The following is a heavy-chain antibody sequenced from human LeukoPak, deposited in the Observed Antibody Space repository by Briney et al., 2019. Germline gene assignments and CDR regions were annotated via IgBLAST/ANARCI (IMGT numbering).Heavy chain of an antibody. CDR2: ISGSGGST. CDR3: AKSEKLWFGGSEYYYGMDV. J-gene: IGHJ6*02. CDR1: GFTFSSYA. Sequence: QPGGSLRLSCAASGFTFSSYAMSWVRQAPGKGLEWVSAISGSGGSTYYADSVKGRFTISRDNSKNTLYLQMNSLGAEDTAVYYCAKSEKLWFGGSEYYYGMDVWGQGTTVTVSS. D-gene: IGHD3-10*01. V-gene: IGHV3-23*01.